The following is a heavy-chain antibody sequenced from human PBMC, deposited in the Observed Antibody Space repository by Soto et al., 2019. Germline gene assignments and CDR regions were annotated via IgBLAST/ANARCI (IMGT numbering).Heavy chain of an antibody. V-gene: IGHV1-69*08. CDR3: AREGVAAADFDY. CDR2: IIPILGIA. J-gene: IGHJ4*02. CDR1: GGTFSSYT. D-gene: IGHD6-13*01. Sequence: QVQLVQSGAEVKKPGSSVKVSCKASGGTFSSYTISWVRQAPGQGLEWMGRIIPILGIANYAQKFQGRVTITADKSSSTAYMELSSLRSEDTAVYYCAREGVAAADFDYWGQGTLVTVFS.